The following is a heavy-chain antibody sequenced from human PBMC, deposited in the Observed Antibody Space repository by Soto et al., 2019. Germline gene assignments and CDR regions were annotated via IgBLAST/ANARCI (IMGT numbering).Heavy chain of an antibody. CDR1: GFTFDDYT. V-gene: IGHV3-43*01. J-gene: IGHJ4*02. CDR3: AALSGYYDSSGYDLDY. D-gene: IGHD3-22*01. Sequence: PGGSLRLSCAASGFTFDDYTMHWVRQAPGKGLEWVSLISWDGGSTYYADSVKGRFTISRDNSKNSLYLQMNSLRTEDTALYYCAALSGYYDSSGYDLDYWGQGTLVTVSS. CDR2: ISWDGGST.